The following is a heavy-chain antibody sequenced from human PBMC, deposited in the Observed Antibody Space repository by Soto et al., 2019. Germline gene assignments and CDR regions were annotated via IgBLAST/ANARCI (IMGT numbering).Heavy chain of an antibody. V-gene: IGHV3-73*02. J-gene: IGHJ3*02. D-gene: IGHD3-9*01. CDR3: TRIFSDAFDI. CDR2: IRSKGNNYAT. Sequence: DVQLVESGGGLVQPGGSLKLSCAASGFTFSGSAIHWVRQASGKGLEWVARIRSKGNNYATAYAASVKGRITISRDDSNTTAYLQLNSLTSEDTAVYYCTRIFSDAFDIWGQGTMVTVSS. CDR1: GFTFSGSA.